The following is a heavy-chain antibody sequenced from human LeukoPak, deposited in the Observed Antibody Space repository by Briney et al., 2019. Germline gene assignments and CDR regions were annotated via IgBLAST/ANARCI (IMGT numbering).Heavy chain of an antibody. CDR3: AKPHSGYDVSLGY. CDR2: ISYDGSNK. D-gene: IGHD5-12*01. Sequence: GGSLRLSCAASGFTFSSYGMHWVRQAPGKGLEWVAVISYDGSNKYYADSVKGRFTISRDNSKNTLYLQMNSLRAEDTAVYYCAKPHSGYDVSLGYWGQGTLVTVSS. V-gene: IGHV3-30*18. J-gene: IGHJ4*02. CDR1: GFTFSSYG.